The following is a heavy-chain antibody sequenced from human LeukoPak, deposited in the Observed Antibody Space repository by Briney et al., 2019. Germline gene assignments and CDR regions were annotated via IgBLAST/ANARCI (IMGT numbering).Heavy chain of an antibody. V-gene: IGHV4-39*07. J-gene: IGHJ4*02. CDR3: ARADTQDFPVLDY. CDR1: GVSISSSNSY. D-gene: IGHD5-18*01. Sequence: SETLSLTCTVSGVSISSSNSYWGWIRQPPGKGLEWIGSIYYSGNTYYNASLKSRVTISVDTSKNQFSLKLSSVTAADTAVYYCARADTQDFPVLDYWGQGTLVTVSS. CDR2: IYYSGNT.